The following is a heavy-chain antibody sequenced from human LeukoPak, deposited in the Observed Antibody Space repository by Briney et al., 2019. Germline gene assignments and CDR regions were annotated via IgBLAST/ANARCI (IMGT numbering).Heavy chain of an antibody. Sequence: ASVKVSFKASGYTFTSYYMHWVRQAPGQGLEWMGIINPSGGSTSYAQKFQGRVTMTRDTSTSTVYMELSSLRSEDTAVYYCARARAYCSSTSCPVGMDVWGQGTTVTVSS. CDR2: INPSGGST. CDR3: ARARAYCSSTSCPVGMDV. V-gene: IGHV1-46*01. CDR1: GYTFTSYY. J-gene: IGHJ6*02. D-gene: IGHD2-2*01.